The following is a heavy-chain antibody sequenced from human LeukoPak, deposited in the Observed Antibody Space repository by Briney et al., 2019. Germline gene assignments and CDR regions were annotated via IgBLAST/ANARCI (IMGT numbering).Heavy chain of an antibody. J-gene: IGHJ5*02. CDR3: ARGRDSSSSNWFDP. Sequence: PSETLSLTCAVYGGSFSGYYWSWIRQPPGKGLEWIGEINHSGSTNYNPSPKNRGTISVDTSKNQFSLKLSSVTAADTAVYYCARGRDSSSSNWFDPWGQGTLVTVSS. D-gene: IGHD6-6*01. V-gene: IGHV4-34*01. CDR1: GGSFSGYY. CDR2: INHSGST.